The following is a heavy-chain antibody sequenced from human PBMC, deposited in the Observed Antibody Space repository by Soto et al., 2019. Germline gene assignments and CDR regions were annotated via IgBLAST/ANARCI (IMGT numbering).Heavy chain of an antibody. J-gene: IGHJ6*03. V-gene: IGHV3-23*01. Sequence: GGSLRLSCAASGFTFSSYAMSWVRQAPGKGLEWVSAISGSGGTTYYADSVKGRFSISRDNSKNTVYLQMSSLRAEDTAVYYCAKDGGVSSWKYCSGGSCYYYYMDVWGKGSTVTV. CDR2: ISGSGGTT. D-gene: IGHD2-15*01. CDR1: GFTFSSYA. CDR3: AKDGGVSSWKYCSGGSCYYYYMDV.